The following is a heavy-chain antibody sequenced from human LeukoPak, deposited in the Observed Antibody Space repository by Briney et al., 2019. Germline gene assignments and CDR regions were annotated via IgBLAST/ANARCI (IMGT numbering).Heavy chain of an antibody. CDR3: ARLGPSLDYYDSSGYYYFDY. Sequence: SETLSLTCTVSGGSISSGSYYWSWIRQPAGKGLEWIGRIYTSGSTNYNPSLKSRVTISVDTSKNQLSPKLSSVTAADTAVYYCARLGPSLDYYDSSGYYYFDYWGQGTLVTVSS. CDR1: GGSISSGSYY. V-gene: IGHV4-61*02. J-gene: IGHJ4*02. D-gene: IGHD3-22*01. CDR2: IYTSGST.